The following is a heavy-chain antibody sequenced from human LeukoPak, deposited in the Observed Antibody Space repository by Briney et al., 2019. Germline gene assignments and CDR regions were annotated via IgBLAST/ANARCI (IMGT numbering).Heavy chain of an antibody. Sequence: GSLRLSCAASGFTFSSYAMNCVRQAPGKGPEWVSAISGRGDRTYYADSVRGRFTISRDNSRNTLYLQMNSLRAEDTAEYYYAKDPGGFVVTPIRYFQHWGQGTLVTVPS. J-gene: IGHJ1*01. CDR1: GFTFSSYA. CDR3: AKDPGGFVVTPIRYFQH. CDR2: ISGRGDRT. V-gene: IGHV3-23*01. D-gene: IGHD2-15*01.